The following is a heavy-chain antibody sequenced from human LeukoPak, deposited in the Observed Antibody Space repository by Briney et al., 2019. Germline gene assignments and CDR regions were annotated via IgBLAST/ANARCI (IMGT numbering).Heavy chain of an antibody. CDR3: ARGILVAGIFAEYFQH. J-gene: IGHJ1*01. D-gene: IGHD6-19*01. CDR2: IYYSGST. V-gene: IGHV4-59*12. CDR1: GDSISSYH. Sequence: SETLSLTCAVSGDSISSYHWSWIRQPPGKGLEWIGYIYYSGSTSYNPSLKSRVAISVDTPKNQFSLKLSSVTAADTAVYYCARGILVAGIFAEYFQHWGQGTLVTVSS.